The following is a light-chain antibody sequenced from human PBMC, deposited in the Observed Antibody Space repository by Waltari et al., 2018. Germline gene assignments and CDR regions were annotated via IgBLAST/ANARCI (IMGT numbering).Light chain of an antibody. CDR1: SSDVGGYNY. CDR3: CSYAGSYSWV. J-gene: IGLJ3*02. Sequence: PHSGHRILGSVTFSCTGTSSDVGGYNYVSWYQQHPGKAPKLMIYDVSKRPSGVPDRFSGSKSGNTASLTISGLQAEDEADYYCCSYAGSYSWVFGGGTKLTVL. V-gene: IGLV2-11*01. CDR2: DVS.